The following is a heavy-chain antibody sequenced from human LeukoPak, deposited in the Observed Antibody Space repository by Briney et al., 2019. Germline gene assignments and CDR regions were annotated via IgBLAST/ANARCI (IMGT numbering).Heavy chain of an antibody. CDR3: ASPFLYSGSYYSY. Sequence: GGSLRLSCAASGFIFTDYWMYWVRQAPGKGLAWVANIKEDGTEKNYVDSVKGRFTISRDNAKNSVYLQMNSLRVEDTAVYYCASPFLYSGSYYSYWGHGTLITVSS. CDR2: IKEDGTEK. D-gene: IGHD1-26*01. J-gene: IGHJ4*01. V-gene: IGHV3-7*01. CDR1: GFIFTDYW.